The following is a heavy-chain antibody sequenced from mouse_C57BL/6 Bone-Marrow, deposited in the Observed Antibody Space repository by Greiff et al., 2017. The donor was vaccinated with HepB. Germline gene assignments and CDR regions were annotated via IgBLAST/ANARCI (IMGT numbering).Heavy chain of an antibody. CDR2: INPYNGGT. D-gene: IGHD2-4*01. CDR3: ARHGGYDYAWFAY. CDR1: GYTFTDYY. J-gene: IGHJ3*01. Sequence: EVQLKESGPVLVKPGASVKMSCKASGYTFTDYYMNWVKQSHGKSLEWIGVINPYNGGTSYNQKFKGKATLTVDKSSSTAYMELNSLTSEDSAVYYCARHGGYDYAWFAYWGQGTLVTVSA. V-gene: IGHV1-19*01.